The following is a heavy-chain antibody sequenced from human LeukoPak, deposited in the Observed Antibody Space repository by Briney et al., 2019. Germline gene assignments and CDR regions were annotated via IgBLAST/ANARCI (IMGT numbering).Heavy chain of an antibody. CDR2: ISAKNGDT. CDR3: ARDVPGTTPFDY. J-gene: IGHJ4*02. CDR1: VYIFSNYG. Sequence: GASVNVSCMASVYIFSNYGISWVRQAPGQGLEWMGWISAKNGDTNYIQKFRGRVTMTTDTSTSTAYMELWSLRSDDTAVYYCARDVPGTTPFDYWGQGTLVTVSS. D-gene: IGHD1-7*01. V-gene: IGHV1-18*01.